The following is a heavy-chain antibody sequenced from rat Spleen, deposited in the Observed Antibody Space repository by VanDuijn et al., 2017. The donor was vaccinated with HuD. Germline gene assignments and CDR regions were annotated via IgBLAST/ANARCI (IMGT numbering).Heavy chain of an antibody. V-gene: IGHV3-3*01. D-gene: IGHD1-1*01. Sequence: EVQLQESGPGLVKPSQSLSLTCSVTGHSIASSYRWNWIRKFPGNKLEWMGYINSAGSTNCNPSLKSRMCISRDTSKNQFFLQVDSVSTEDTATYYCARSDGTHYYLPFADWGQGTLVTVSS. CDR3: ARSDGTHYYLPFAD. CDR2: INSAGST. CDR1: GHSIASSYR. J-gene: IGHJ3*01.